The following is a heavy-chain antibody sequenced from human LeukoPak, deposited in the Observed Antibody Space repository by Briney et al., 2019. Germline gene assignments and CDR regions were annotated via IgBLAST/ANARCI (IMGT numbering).Heavy chain of an antibody. CDR2: ISSSGSTI. CDR1: GFTFSSYE. J-gene: IGHJ4*02. CDR3: AVTVVTKKGFDY. V-gene: IGHV3-48*03. D-gene: IGHD4-23*01. Sequence: GGSLRLSCAASGFTFSSYEMNWVRQAPGKGLEWVSYISSSGSTIYYADSVKGRFTISRDNAKNSMYLQMNSLRAEDTAVYYCAVTVVTKKGFDYWGQGTLVTVSS.